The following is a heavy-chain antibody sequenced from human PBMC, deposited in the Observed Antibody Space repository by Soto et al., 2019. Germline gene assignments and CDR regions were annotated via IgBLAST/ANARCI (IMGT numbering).Heavy chain of an antibody. CDR2: ISSSSSTI. CDR3: ARGLRLGELSSNLFDY. J-gene: IGHJ4*02. CDR1: GFTFSRYI. V-gene: IGHV3-48*02. Sequence: EVQLVESGGGLVQPGGSLRLSCAASGFTFSRYIMNWVRQAPGKGLEWVSYISSSSSTIYYADSVKGRFTISRDNAKNSLYLQMNSLRDEDTAVYYCARGLRLGELSSNLFDYWGQGTLVTVSS. D-gene: IGHD3-16*02.